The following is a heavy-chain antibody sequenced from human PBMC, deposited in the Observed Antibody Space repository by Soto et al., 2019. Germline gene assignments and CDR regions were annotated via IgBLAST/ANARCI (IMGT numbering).Heavy chain of an antibody. CDR2: IHYRGNT. CDR3: AAELEAQGLFDY. V-gene: IGHV4-59*01. CDR1: RGSIRSYY. J-gene: IGHJ4*02. D-gene: IGHD1-1*01. Sequence: QVQLQESGPGLVKPSETLSLTCSVSRGSIRSYYWSWIRQTPGKGLEWIGYIHYRGNTKYNPSLKGQATLSLDMSKSQFALNLTSVTAADTAVYYWAAELEAQGLFDYWGRGKLVTVSS.